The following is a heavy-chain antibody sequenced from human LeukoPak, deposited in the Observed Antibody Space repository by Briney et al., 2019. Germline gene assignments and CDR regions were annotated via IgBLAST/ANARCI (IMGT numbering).Heavy chain of an antibody. Sequence: GGSLRLSCTVSGFTFADNSLTWVRQAPGKGLEWGTSISSKAYDETPKYAASVKGRFTVSRDDSKDTAYLHMNSLKIEDTAVYYCARDPNYYYGSELDYWGQGTLVTVSS. CDR1: GFTFADNS. CDR3: ARDPNYYYGSELDY. D-gene: IGHD3-10*01. J-gene: IGHJ4*02. CDR2: ISSKAYDETP. V-gene: IGHV3-49*04.